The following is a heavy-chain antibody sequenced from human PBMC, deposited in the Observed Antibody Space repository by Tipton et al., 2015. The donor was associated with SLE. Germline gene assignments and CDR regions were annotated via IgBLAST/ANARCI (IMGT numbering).Heavy chain of an antibody. CDR2: TNQDGAIR. V-gene: IGHV3-74*01. D-gene: IGHD2-15*01. CDR1: GFHFGAYW. J-gene: IGHJ4*02. Sequence: SLRLSCVASGFHFGAYWMHWVRQAPGKGLVWISRTNQDGAIRSYEDSVKGRFIISRDNSKNMVFLQMNDLRPEDTAIYYCAKSLGYCSASSCYSALDYWGQGTLVTVSS. CDR3: AKSLGYCSASSCYSALDY.